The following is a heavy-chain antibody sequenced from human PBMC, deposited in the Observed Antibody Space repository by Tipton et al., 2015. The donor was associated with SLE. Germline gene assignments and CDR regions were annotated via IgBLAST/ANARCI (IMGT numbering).Heavy chain of an antibody. D-gene: IGHD3-3*01. CDR1: GFTFSSYA. V-gene: IGHV3-23*03. J-gene: IGHJ2*01. Sequence: SLRLSCAASGFTFSSYAMSWVRQAPGKGLEWVSVIYSGGSTYYADSVKGRFTISRDNSKNTLYLQMNSLRAEDTAVYYCATHDFWSGPEYFDLWGRGTLVTVSS. CDR2: IYSGGST. CDR3: ATHDFWSGPEYFDL.